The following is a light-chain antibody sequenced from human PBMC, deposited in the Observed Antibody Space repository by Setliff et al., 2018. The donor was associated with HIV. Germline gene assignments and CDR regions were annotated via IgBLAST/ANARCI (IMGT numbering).Light chain of an antibody. J-gene: IGLJ1*01. V-gene: IGLV2-14*03. Sequence: QSVLTQPASVSGSPGRSITISCTGTSSDVGGYNYVSWYQQHPGTAPKLMIYAVSHRPSGVSNRSSGSKSGNTASLTISGLQAEDEADYYCCSYTNTPLYVFGTGTKVTVL. CDR2: AVS. CDR3: CSYTNTPLYV. CDR1: SSDVGGYNY.